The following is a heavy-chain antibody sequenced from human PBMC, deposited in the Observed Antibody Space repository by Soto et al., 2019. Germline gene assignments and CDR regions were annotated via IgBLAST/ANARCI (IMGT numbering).Heavy chain of an antibody. V-gene: IGHV3-30*18. J-gene: IGHJ6*02. CDR1: GFTFSSYG. Sequence: GGSLRLSCAASGFTFSSYGMHWVRQAPGKGLEWVAVISYDGSNKYYADSVKGRFTISRDNSKNTLYLQMNSLRAEDTAVYYCAKDTLYYYYGMDVWGQGTTVTVSS. CDR2: ISYDGSNK. CDR3: AKDTLYYYYGMDV.